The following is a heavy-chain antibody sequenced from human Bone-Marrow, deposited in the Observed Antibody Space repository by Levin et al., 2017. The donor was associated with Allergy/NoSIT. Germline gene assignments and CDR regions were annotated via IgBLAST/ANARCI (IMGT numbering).Heavy chain of an antibody. CDR2: IRSKANSYAT. CDR1: GFTFSGSA. CDR3: WGWYCSGGSCSFEYYMDV. Sequence: GGSLRLSCAASGFTFSGSAMHWVRQASGKGLEWVGRIRSKANSYATAYAASVKGRFTISRDDSKNTAYLQMNSLKTEDTAVYYCWGWYCSGGSCSFEYYMDVWGKGTTVTVSS. V-gene: IGHV3-73*01. D-gene: IGHD2-15*01. J-gene: IGHJ6*03.